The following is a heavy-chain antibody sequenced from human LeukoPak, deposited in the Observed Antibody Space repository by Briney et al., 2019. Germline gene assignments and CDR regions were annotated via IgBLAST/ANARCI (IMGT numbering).Heavy chain of an antibody. CDR1: GGSISSYY. V-gene: IGHV4-4*07. CDR3: AREGSSSWSQYFDY. CDR2: IYTSGRT. D-gene: IGHD6-13*01. J-gene: IGHJ4*02. Sequence: SQTLSLTRSVSGGSISSYYWSSIRQPAGKGLEWSGRIYTSGRTNYNPSLKSRVTMSVDTSKNQFSLELSSVTAADTAVYYCAREGSSSWSQYFDYWGQGTLVTVSS.